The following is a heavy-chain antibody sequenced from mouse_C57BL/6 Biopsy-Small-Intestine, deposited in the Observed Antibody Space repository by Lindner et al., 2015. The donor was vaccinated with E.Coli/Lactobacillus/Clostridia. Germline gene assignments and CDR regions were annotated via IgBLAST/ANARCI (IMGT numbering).Heavy chain of an antibody. V-gene: IGHV1-20*01. CDR1: GYTFTNYG. Sequence: SVKVSCKASGYTFTNYGISWVRQAPGQGLEWMGWISAHNGNTYYAQTLQGRVTMTTDTSTSTAYMELRSLRSDDTAVYYCARDMTTYCSPTTCYPTLFERGWFDPWGQGTPVTVSS. CDR3: ARDMTTYCSPTTCYPTLFERGWFDP. CDR2: ISAHNGNT. J-gene: IGHJ4*01. D-gene: IGHD1-1*01.